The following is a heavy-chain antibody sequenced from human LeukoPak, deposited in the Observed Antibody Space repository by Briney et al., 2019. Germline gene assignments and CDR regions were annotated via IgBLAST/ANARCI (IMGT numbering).Heavy chain of an antibody. J-gene: IGHJ4*02. V-gene: IGHV3-23*01. D-gene: IGHD3-10*01. CDR3: AKDAGSGSPDYFDY. Sequence: GGSLRLSCAASGFTFNTYAMSWVRQAPGRGLEWVSTVSGSGDTTYYADSVRGRFTISRDNSKNTLYLQMSSLRAEDTAVYYCAKDAGSGSPDYFDYWGQGTLVTVSS. CDR2: VSGSGDTT. CDR1: GFTFNTYA.